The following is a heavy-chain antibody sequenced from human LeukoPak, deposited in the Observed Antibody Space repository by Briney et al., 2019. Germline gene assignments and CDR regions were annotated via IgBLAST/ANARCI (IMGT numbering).Heavy chain of an antibody. CDR3: ARKRGVGVDTNAFDM. V-gene: IGHV1-2*02. CDR2: INANNDGS. J-gene: IGHJ3*02. Sequence: ASVKVSCKASGYTITGYYMHWVRQAPGQGLEWMGWINANNDGSVYAQRFQGRVTMTRDTSINTAYMELSRLRSDDTAVYYCARKRGVGVDTNAFDMWGQGTMVTVSS. CDR1: GYTITGYY. D-gene: IGHD3-3*01.